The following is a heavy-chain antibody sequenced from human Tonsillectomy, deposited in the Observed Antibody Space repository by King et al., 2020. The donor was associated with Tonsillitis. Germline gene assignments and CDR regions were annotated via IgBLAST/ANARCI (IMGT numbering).Heavy chain of an antibody. CDR1: GFTFVSHA. D-gene: IGHD6-19*01. J-gene: IGHJ4*02. CDR3: ARDGLEVAAPIDF. V-gene: IGHV3-30*04. Sequence: VQLVESGGSVVQSGRSLRLSCAASGFTFVSHAMHWVRQTPGKGLEWVAVISYDGTKEKYADSVKGRFIISRDNSKDTVFLQMNSLRPEDTAVYYCARDGLEVAAPIDFWGQGTLLTVSS. CDR2: ISYDGTKE.